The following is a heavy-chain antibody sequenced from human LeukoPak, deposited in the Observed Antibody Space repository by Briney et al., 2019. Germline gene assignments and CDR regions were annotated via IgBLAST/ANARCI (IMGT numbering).Heavy chain of an antibody. CDR1: GDSVSSNSAA. Sequence: SQTLSLTCAISGDSVSSNSAAWNWIRQSPSRGLEWLGRTYYRSKWYNDYAVSVKSRITINPDTSKNQFSLQLNSVTPEDTAVYYCARDLVRQPGYSSSSAFDYWGQGTLVTVSS. J-gene: IGHJ4*02. D-gene: IGHD6-13*01. CDR2: TYYRSKWYN. CDR3: ARDLVRQPGYSSSSAFDY. V-gene: IGHV6-1*01.